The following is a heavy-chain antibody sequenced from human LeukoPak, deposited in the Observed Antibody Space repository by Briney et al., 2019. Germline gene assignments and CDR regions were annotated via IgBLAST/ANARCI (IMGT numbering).Heavy chain of an antibody. CDR1: GGSISSYY. J-gene: IGHJ4*02. CDR3: ARLPLRSHFDY. V-gene: IGHV4-59*08. CDR2: IYYSGTT. Sequence: PSETLSLTCTVSGGSISSYYWSWIRQPPGKGLEWIGYIYYSGTTNYNPSLKSRVTISVDTSKNQFSLKLNSVTAADTAVYYCARLPLRSHFDYWGQGTLVTVSS.